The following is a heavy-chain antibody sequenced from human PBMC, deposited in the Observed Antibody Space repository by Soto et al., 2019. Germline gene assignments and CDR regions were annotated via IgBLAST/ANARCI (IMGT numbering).Heavy chain of an antibody. CDR1: GFTFSSYA. J-gene: IGHJ4*02. CDR2: ISGSGGST. CDR3: AKTYYYDSSGYYYYFDY. Sequence: GGSLRLSCAASGFTFSSYAMSWVRQAPGKGLEWVSAISGSGGSTYYADSVKGRFTISGDNSKNTLYLQMNSLRAEDTAVYYCAKTYYYDSSGYYYYFDYWGQGTLVTVSS. D-gene: IGHD3-22*01. V-gene: IGHV3-23*01.